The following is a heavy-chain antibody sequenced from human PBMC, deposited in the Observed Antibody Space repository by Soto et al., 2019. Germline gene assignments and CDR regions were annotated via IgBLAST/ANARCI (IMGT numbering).Heavy chain of an antibody. V-gene: IGHV1-18*01. CDR3: ARDLGGWPDY. CDR1: GYTFTSYG. D-gene: IGHD2-15*01. Sequence: ASVKVSCKASGYTFTSYGISWVRQAPGQGLEWMGWISAYNGNTKYAQKLQGRVTITTDTSTSTAYKELRSLRSEDTAVYYCARDLGGWPDYWGQGTLVTVSS. CDR2: ISAYNGNT. J-gene: IGHJ4*02.